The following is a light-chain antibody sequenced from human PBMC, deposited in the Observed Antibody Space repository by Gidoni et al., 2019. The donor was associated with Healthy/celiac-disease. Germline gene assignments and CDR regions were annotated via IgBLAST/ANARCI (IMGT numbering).Light chain of an antibody. J-gene: IGKJ5*01. CDR3: QQYYGTPIT. CDR1: QSILYSSNNKNY. V-gene: IGKV4-1*01. CDR2: WAS. Sequence: DILITPSPDSLAVSLGERATINCKSSQSILYSSNNKNYLAWYQQKPGQPPKLLIYWASTRESGVPDRFSGSGSGTDFTLTISSLQAEDVAVYYCQQYYGTPITFGQGTRLEIK.